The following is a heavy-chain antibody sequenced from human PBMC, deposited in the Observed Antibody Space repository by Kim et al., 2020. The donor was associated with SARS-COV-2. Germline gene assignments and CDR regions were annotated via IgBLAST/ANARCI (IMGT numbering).Heavy chain of an antibody. CDR1: GFTFGAFE. CDR3: VTSSHSYCTGGTCFLPF. V-gene: IGHV3-48*03. Sequence: GGSLRLSCAASGFTFGAFEMNWVRQVPGKGLEWLSFISSNGDYKYYADSVKGRFTISRDNAKNSLYLQMNSPGGDDTALYFCVTSSHSYCTGGTCFLPFWGQGTLVTVSS. J-gene: IGHJ4*02. CDR2: ISSNGDYK. D-gene: IGHD2-8*02.